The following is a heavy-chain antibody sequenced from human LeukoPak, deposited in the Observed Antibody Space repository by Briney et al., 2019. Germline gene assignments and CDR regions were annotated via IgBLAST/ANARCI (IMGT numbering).Heavy chain of an antibody. Sequence: GGSLRLSCAASGFTFSSYGMHWVRQAPGKGLEWVAVIWYDGSNKYYADSVKGRFTISRDNSKNTLYLQMNSLRAEDTAVYYCAKDRATYDSSGYDYWGQGTLVTVSS. D-gene: IGHD3-22*01. V-gene: IGHV3-33*06. J-gene: IGHJ4*02. CDR1: GFTFSSYG. CDR3: AKDRATYDSSGYDY. CDR2: IWYDGSNK.